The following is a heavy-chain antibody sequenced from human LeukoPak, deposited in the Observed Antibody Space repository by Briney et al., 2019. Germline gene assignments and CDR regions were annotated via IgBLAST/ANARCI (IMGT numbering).Heavy chain of an antibody. V-gene: IGHV1-2*04. Sequence: ASVKVSCKASGYTFTGYYMHWVRQAPGQGLEWMGWINPNSGGTNYAQKFQGWVTMTRDTSISTAYMELSRLRSDDTAVYYCARGVAPASIWAFDIWGQGTMVTVSS. CDR3: ARGVAPASIWAFDI. CDR1: GYTFTGYY. J-gene: IGHJ3*02. CDR2: INPNSGGT. D-gene: IGHD2-15*01.